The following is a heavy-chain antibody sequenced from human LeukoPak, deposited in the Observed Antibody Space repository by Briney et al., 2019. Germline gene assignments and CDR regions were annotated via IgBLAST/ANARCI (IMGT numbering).Heavy chain of an antibody. CDR2: IIPIFGTA. J-gene: IGHJ4*02. V-gene: IGHV1-69*05. Sequence: SVKVPCKASGGTFSSYAISWVRQAPGQGLEWMGGIIPIFGTANYAQKFQGRVTITTDESTSTAYMELSSLRSEDTAVYYCARVTGAAAGLYFDYWGQGTLVTVSS. CDR3: ARVTGAAAGLYFDY. D-gene: IGHD6-13*01. CDR1: GGTFSSYA.